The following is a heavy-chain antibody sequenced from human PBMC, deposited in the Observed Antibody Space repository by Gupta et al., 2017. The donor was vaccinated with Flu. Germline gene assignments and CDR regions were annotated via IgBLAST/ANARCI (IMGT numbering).Heavy chain of an antibody. Sequence: QVQLQESGPGLVKPSQTLSLTCTVSGGSISSGSYYWRWIRQPAGKGLEWIGRIYTSGSTNYNPSLKSRVTISVDTSKNQFSLKLSSVTAADTAVYYCARSTGLYSSSYRNTDDYWGQGTLVTVSS. V-gene: IGHV4-61*02. CDR1: GGSISSGSYY. CDR3: ARSTGLYSSSYRNTDDY. D-gene: IGHD6-13*01. CDR2: IYTSGST. J-gene: IGHJ4*02.